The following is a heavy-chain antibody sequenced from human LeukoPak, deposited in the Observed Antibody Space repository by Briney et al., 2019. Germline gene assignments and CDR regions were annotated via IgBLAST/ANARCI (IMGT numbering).Heavy chain of an antibody. Sequence: GESLKISCKGSGYSFTSYWIGWGRQMPGKGLEWMGIIYPGDSDTRYSPSFQGQVTISADKSISTAYLQWSSLKASDTAMYYCARPLVSDGYFDWLGGFDPWGQGTLVTVSS. CDR3: ARPLVSDGYFDWLGGFDP. D-gene: IGHD3-9*01. CDR2: IYPGDSDT. V-gene: IGHV5-51*01. J-gene: IGHJ5*02. CDR1: GYSFTSYW.